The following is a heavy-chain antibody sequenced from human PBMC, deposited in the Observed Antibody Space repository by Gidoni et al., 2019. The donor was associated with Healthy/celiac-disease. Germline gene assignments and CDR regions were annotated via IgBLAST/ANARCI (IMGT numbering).Heavy chain of an antibody. D-gene: IGHD1-7*01. CDR1: GGSISSYY. V-gene: IGHV4-59*01. CDR2: IYYSGST. CDR3: ARLTGTTYGRNWFDP. Sequence: SGGSISSYYWCWIRQPPGKGLEWIGYIYYSGSTNYNPSLQSRVPISVDTSKNQFTLKLSSVTAADTAVYYWARLTGTTYGRNWFDPWGQGTLVTVSS. J-gene: IGHJ5*02.